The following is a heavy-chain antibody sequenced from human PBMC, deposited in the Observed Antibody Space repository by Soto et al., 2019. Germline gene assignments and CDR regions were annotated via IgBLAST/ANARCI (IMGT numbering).Heavy chain of an antibody. V-gene: IGHV6-1*01. Sequence: SQTLSLTCAISGDSVSSNSAAWNWIRQSPSRGLEWLGRTYYRSKWYNDYAVSVKSRITINPDTSKNQFSLQLNSVTPEDTAVYYSARGTKYSSGWFRNTYNWFDPWGQGTLVTVSS. CDR3: ARGTKYSSGWFRNTYNWFDP. CDR2: TYYRSKWYN. CDR1: GDSVSSNSAA. D-gene: IGHD6-19*01. J-gene: IGHJ5*02.